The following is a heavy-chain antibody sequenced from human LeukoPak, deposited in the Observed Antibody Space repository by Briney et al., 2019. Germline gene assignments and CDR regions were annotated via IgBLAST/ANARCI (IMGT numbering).Heavy chain of an antibody. V-gene: IGHV3-21*01. CDR3: ARGLPDYVWGSYRHDAFDI. Sequence: GGSLRLSCAASGFTFSSYSMNWVRQAPGKGLEWVSYISSSSSYIYYAESVKGRFTISRDNAKNSLYLQMNSLRAEDTAVYYCARGLPDYVWGSYRHDAFDIWGQGTMVTVSS. CDR1: GFTFSSYS. D-gene: IGHD3-16*02. CDR2: ISSSSSYI. J-gene: IGHJ3*02.